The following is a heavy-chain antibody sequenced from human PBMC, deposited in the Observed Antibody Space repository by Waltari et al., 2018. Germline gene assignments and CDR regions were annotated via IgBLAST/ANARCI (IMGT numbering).Heavy chain of an antibody. D-gene: IGHD1-26*01. CDR1: AGSTSTYY. Sequence: QVQLQESGPGLVTPSATLSLTCTVSAGSTSTYYLSWVRQSPGKGLEWMGYIHYSGSSVYNPSLRCRVAISLDTPNNQFSLRLRSVTAADAAIYYCARADTSTSYFYYYMDVWGKGTTVTVSS. CDR2: IHYSGSS. J-gene: IGHJ6*03. CDR3: ARADTSTSYFYYYMDV. V-gene: IGHV4-59*01.